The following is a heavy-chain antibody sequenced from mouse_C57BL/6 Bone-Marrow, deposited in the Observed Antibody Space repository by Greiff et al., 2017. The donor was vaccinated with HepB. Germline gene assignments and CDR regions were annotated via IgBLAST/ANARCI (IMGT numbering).Heavy chain of an antibody. CDR3: ARLITTVVRAMDY. CDR2: ISSGGSYT. D-gene: IGHD1-1*01. J-gene: IGHJ4*01. V-gene: IGHV5-6*01. CDR1: GFTFSSYG. Sequence: VQLVESGGDLVKPGGSLKLSCAASGFTFSSYGMSWVRQTPDKRLEWVATISSGGSYTYYPDSVKGRFTISRDNAKNTLYLQMSSLKSEDTAMYYCARLITTVVRAMDYWGQGTSVTVSS.